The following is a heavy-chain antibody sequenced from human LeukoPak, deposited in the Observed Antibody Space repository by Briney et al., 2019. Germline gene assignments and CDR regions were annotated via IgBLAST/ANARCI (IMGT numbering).Heavy chain of an antibody. Sequence: PGGSLRLSCATSGFTFGDFAMHWVRQAPGKGLEWVSGISWNSGDITYADSVKGRFTISRVNTKHSLYLQMNSLRAEDTALYYCTREYTTSPTYFDYWGQGTLVTVSS. J-gene: IGHJ4*02. CDR1: GFTFGDFA. CDR2: ISWNSGDI. CDR3: TREYTTSPTYFDY. V-gene: IGHV3-9*01. D-gene: IGHD6-6*01.